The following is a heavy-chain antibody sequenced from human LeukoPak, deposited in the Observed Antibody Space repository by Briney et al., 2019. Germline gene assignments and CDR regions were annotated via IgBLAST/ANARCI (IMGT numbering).Heavy chain of an antibody. CDR2: IFSGGST. CDR1: GFSVSTNS. CDR3: ARVMIDYYYGMDV. V-gene: IGHV3-66*01. J-gene: IGHJ6*02. Sequence: PGGSLRLSCAASGFSVSTNSINWARHAAGEGRGWVSVIFSGGSTYYADSVMGRFTISRDNSKNTLYLQMNSLRAEDTAVYYCARVMIDYYYGMDVWGQGTTVTVSS. D-gene: IGHD2-8*01.